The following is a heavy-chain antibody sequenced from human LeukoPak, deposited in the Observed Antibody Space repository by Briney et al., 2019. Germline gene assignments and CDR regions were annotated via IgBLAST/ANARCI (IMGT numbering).Heavy chain of an antibody. CDR2: ITYDGSNK. Sequence: GRSLRLSCAASGFTFSSYGMHWVRQAPGKGLEWVAVITYDGSNKYYADSVKGRFTISRDNSKNTLYLQMNSLRAEDTAVYYCAKDRLYRAIDSAFDYWGQGTLVTVSS. V-gene: IGHV3-30*18. D-gene: IGHD2-2*02. CDR1: GFTFSSYG. CDR3: AKDRLYRAIDSAFDY. J-gene: IGHJ4*02.